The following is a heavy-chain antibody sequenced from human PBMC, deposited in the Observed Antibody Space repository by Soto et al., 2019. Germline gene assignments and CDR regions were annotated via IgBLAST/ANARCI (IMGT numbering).Heavy chain of an antibody. CDR2: IIPIFGTA. J-gene: IGHJ6*02. CDR1: GGTFSSYA. CDR3: GSARHRLYYYYYGMDV. D-gene: IGHD6-6*01. Sequence: QVQLVQSGAEVKKPGSSVKVSCKSSGGTFSSYAISWVRQAPGQGLEWMGGIIPIFGTANYAQKFQGRVTITADESTRTAYMELSSLRSEDTAVYYCGSARHRLYYYYYGMDVWGQGTTVTVSS. V-gene: IGHV1-69*01.